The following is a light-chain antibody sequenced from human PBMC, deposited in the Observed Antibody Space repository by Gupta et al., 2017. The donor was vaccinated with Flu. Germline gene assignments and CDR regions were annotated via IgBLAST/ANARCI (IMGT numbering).Light chain of an antibody. CDR3: QSADGSGTYWV. CDR1: ALPKQF. Sequence: SYELTQPPSVSVSPGQTARITCSGDALPKQFAYWYQQKPGQAPVLVIYKDTERPSRIPERFSGSSSGTTVTLTISRVQAEDEADYYCQSADGSGTYWVFGGGTKLTVL. CDR2: KDT. J-gene: IGLJ3*02. V-gene: IGLV3-25*03.